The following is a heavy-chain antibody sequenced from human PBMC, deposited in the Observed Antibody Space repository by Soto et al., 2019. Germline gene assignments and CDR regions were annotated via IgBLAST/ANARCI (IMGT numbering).Heavy chain of an antibody. J-gene: IGHJ5*02. CDR3: ARDPAP. Sequence: QVQLQESGPGLVKPSETLSLTCTVSGGSITRGGYYWSWIRQHPGKGLEWIGYIYNSGTTYYNPSHKSRVTISVDTSKNQFPLKLTSVTAAATAVYYCARDPAPWGQGTLVTVSS. V-gene: IGHV4-31*03. CDR2: IYNSGTT. CDR1: GGSITRGGYY.